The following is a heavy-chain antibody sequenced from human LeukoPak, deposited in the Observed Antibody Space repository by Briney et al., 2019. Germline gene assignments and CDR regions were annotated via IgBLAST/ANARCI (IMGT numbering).Heavy chain of an antibody. V-gene: IGHV4-4*07. D-gene: IGHD6-13*01. Sequence: SETLSLTCTVSGGSTTDYFWSWIRQPAGKGLEWIGRIYSSGSTNYNASLKSRVTISVDTSKNQFSLKLSSVTAADTAVYYCARRRWYYYFDYWGQGTLVTVSS. J-gene: IGHJ4*02. CDR1: GGSTTDYF. CDR2: IYSSGST. CDR3: ARRRWYYYFDY.